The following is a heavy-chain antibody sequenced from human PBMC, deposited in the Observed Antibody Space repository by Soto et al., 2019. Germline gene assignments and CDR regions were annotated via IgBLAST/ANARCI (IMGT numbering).Heavy chain of an antibody. D-gene: IGHD6-13*01. CDR2: INHSGST. V-gene: IGHV4-34*01. J-gene: IGHJ6*02. CDR1: GGSFSGYY. Sequence: SETLSLTCAVYGGSFSGYYWSWIRQPPGKGLEWIGEINHSGSTNYNPSLKSRVTISVDTSKNQFSLKLSSVTAADTAVYYCARVRDVSAAGSIYGMDVWVQGTTVTVSS. CDR3: ARVRDVSAAGSIYGMDV.